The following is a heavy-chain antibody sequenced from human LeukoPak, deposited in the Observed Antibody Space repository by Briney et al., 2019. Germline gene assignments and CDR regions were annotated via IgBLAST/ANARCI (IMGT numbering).Heavy chain of an antibody. CDR2: IYSSGSA. CDR3: AKADLPVRSPYNWFDP. J-gene: IGHJ5*02. Sequence: SETLSLTCAVSGASIRSSSNSWSWFRPPPGKGLEWIGDIYSSGSASYNPSLQSRPLISIDTSKNHFSLELSSVTAADTAVYFRAKADLPVRSPYNWFDPWGQGILVTV. D-gene: IGHD3-10*01. CDR1: GASIRSSSNS. V-gene: IGHV4-30-4*07.